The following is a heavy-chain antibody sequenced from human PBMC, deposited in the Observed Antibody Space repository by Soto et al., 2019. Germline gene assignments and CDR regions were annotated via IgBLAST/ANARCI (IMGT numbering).Heavy chain of an antibody. CDR1: GFTFSNAW. CDR3: TTPIRYCISTSCSPFPRPYGMDV. V-gene: IGHV3-15*07. Sequence: GGSLRLSCAASGFTFSNAWMNWVRQAPGKGLEWVGRIKSKTDGGTTDYAAPVKGRFTISRDDSKNTLYLQMNSLKTEDTAVYYCTTPIRYCISTSCSPFPRPYGMDVWGQGPTVTVSS. J-gene: IGHJ6*02. CDR2: IKSKTDGGTT. D-gene: IGHD2-2*01.